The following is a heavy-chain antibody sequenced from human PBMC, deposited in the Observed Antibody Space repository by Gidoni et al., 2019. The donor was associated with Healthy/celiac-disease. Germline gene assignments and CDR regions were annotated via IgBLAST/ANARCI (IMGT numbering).Heavy chain of an antibody. Sequence: QVQLVQSGAEVTKPGASVKVSCKASGYTFTGYYMHWVRQAPGQGLEWMGWINPNSGGTNYAQKFQGWVTMTRDTSISTAYMELSRLRSDDTAVYYCARDHYDILTGTNWFDPWGQGTLVTVSS. V-gene: IGHV1-2*04. CDR3: ARDHYDILTGTNWFDP. CDR2: INPNSGGT. D-gene: IGHD3-9*01. CDR1: GYTFTGYY. J-gene: IGHJ5*02.